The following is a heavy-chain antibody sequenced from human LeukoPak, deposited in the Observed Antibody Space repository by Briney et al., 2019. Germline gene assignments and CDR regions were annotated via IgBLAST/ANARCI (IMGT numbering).Heavy chain of an antibody. Sequence: GGSLRLSCAASGFTFSDYYMSWIRQAPGKGLEWVSYVSSSGSTIYYADSVKGRFTISRDNAKNSLYLQMNSLRAEDTALYYCAKDLGYCSSTSCYGFDYWGQGTLVTVSS. CDR1: GFTFSDYY. J-gene: IGHJ4*02. V-gene: IGHV3-11*01. CDR3: AKDLGYCSSTSCYGFDY. D-gene: IGHD2-2*01. CDR2: VSSSGSTI.